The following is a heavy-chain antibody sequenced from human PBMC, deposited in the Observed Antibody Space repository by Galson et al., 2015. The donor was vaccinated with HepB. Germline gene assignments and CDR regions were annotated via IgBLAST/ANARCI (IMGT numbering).Heavy chain of an antibody. CDR1: GFTFSSYA. J-gene: IGHJ3*02. CDR2: ISWNSGSI. Sequence: SLRLSCAASGFTFSSYAMSWVRQAPGKGLEWVSGISWNSGSIGYADSVKGRFTISRDNAKNSLYLQMNSLRAEDTALYYCAKSPYCSGGSCHAFDIWGQGTMVTVSS. V-gene: IGHV3-9*01. D-gene: IGHD2-15*01. CDR3: AKSPYCSGGSCHAFDI.